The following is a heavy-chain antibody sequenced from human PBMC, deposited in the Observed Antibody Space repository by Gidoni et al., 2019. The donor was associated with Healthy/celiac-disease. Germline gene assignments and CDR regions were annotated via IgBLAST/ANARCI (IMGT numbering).Heavy chain of an antibody. J-gene: IGHJ4*02. Sequence: QVQLVQSGAGVKKPGSSVQVSCKASGGPFSSYAISWVRQAPGHGLEWMGGIIPIFGTANYAQKFQGRFTITADESTSTAYMGLSSLRSEDTAVYYCARVGVGDGYNYFDYWGQGTLVTVSS. D-gene: IGHD5-12*01. CDR2: IIPIFGTA. CDR3: ARVGVGDGYNYFDY. V-gene: IGHV1-69*01. CDR1: GGPFSSYA.